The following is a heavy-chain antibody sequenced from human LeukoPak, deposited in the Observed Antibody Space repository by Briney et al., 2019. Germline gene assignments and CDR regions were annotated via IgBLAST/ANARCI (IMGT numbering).Heavy chain of an antibody. CDR2: IYYTGST. D-gene: IGHD3-10*01. CDR1: GSISSHY. J-gene: IGHJ6*03. Sequence: PSETLSLTCSVSGSISSHYWSWIRQTPGKGLEWIGYIYYTGSTKYNPSLESRVTISVDTSKDQYSLTLSSVTAADTAVYYCARGREYYSSGSRSHYYYYYMDVWGKGTTVTISS. V-gene: IGHV4-59*11. CDR3: ARGREYYSSGSRSHYYYYYMDV.